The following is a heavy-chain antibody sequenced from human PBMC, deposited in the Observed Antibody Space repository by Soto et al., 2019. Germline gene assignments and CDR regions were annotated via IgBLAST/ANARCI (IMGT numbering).Heavy chain of an antibody. CDR2: ISAYNGNT. J-gene: IGHJ6*02. CDR3: ARDRYSGYDFGGSVADV. V-gene: IGHV1-18*01. CDR1: GYTFTSYG. D-gene: IGHD5-12*01. Sequence: QVQLVQSGAEVKKPGASVKVSCKASGYTFTSYGISWVRQAPGQGLEWMGWISAYNGNTKYAQKLQGRVTMTTDTSTSTAYMELRSLRSDDTAVYYCARDRYSGYDFGGSVADVWGQGTTVTVSS.